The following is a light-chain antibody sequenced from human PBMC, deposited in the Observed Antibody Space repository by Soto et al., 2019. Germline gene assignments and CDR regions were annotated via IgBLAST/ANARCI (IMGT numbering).Light chain of an antibody. CDR1: ESISSKS. Sequence: EIVLTQSPGTLSLSPGERATLSYRASESISSKSLAWYQQKPGQAPRLLIYGTFNRATGIPDRFSGGGSGTDFTLTISRLEPEDFAVYFCQQYGSSPYTFGQGTKLEI. J-gene: IGKJ2*01. V-gene: IGKV3-20*01. CDR2: GTF. CDR3: QQYGSSPYT.